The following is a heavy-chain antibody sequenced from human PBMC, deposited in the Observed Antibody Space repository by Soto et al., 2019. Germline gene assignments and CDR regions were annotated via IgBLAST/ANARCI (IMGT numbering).Heavy chain of an antibody. Sequence: QVQLVQSGAEVKKPGASVKVSCKASGYTFTSYGISWVRQAPGQGLEGMGWISAYNGNTNYAQKLQGRVTMTTDTSTSRAYTERRSLRSDDTAVYYCARGGERDPYYDFWSGYYNSWFDPWGQGTLVTVSS. V-gene: IGHV1-18*01. J-gene: IGHJ5*02. CDR2: ISAYNGNT. CDR3: ARGGERDPYYDFWSGYYNSWFDP. CDR1: GYTFTSYG. D-gene: IGHD3-3*01.